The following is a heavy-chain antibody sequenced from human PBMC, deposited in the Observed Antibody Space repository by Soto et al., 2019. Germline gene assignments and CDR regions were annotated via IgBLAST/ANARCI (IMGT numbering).Heavy chain of an antibody. V-gene: IGHV1-46*03. CDR3: ARELGPHDILTGYPIS. CDR1: GYTFTSYY. Sequence: ASVKVSCKASGYTFTSYYMHWVRQAPGQGLEWMGIINPSGGSTSYAQKFQGRVTMTRDTSTSTVYMELSSLRSEDTAVYYCARELGPHDILTGYPISWGQGTLVTVS. J-gene: IGHJ4*02. CDR2: INPSGGST. D-gene: IGHD3-9*01.